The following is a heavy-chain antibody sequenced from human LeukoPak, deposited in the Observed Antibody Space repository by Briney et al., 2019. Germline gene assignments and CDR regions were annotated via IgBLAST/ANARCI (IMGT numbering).Heavy chain of an antibody. CDR3: ARRYCNSASCYVGYFDS. V-gene: IGHV4-59*08. Sequence: SETLSLTCTVSGGSISSYYWSWIRQPPGKGLEWIGYIYYSGSTNYNPSFKSRVTISVDTSKNQFSLKLSSMTAADTAFYYCARRYCNSASCYVGYFDSWGQGTLVTVSS. D-gene: IGHD2-2*01. CDR2: IYYSGST. J-gene: IGHJ4*02. CDR1: GGSISSYY.